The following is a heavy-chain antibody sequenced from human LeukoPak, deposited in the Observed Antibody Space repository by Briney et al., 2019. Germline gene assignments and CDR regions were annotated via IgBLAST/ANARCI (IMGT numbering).Heavy chain of an antibody. Sequence: ASVKVSCKASGYTFTSYDINWVRQATGQGLEWMGWMNPNSGNTGYAQKFRGRVTMTRNTSISTAYMELSSLRSEDTAVYYCARATLHDYADPWGQGTLVTVSS. J-gene: IGHJ5*02. D-gene: IGHD4-17*01. V-gene: IGHV1-8*01. CDR1: GYTFTSYD. CDR3: ARATLHDYADP. CDR2: MNPNSGNT.